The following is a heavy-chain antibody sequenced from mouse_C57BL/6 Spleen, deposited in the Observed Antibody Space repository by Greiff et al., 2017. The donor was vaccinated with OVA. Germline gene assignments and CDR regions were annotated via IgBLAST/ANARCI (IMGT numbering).Heavy chain of an antibody. CDR1: GYSITSGYY. V-gene: IGHV3-6*01. CDR2: ISYDGSI. J-gene: IGHJ1*03. CDR3: ARDYGSSYRYFDV. D-gene: IGHD1-1*01. Sequence: EVKLMQSGPGLVKPSQSLSLTCSVTGYSITSGYYWNWIRQFPGNKLEWMGYISYDGSINYNPSLKSRINITRNTSKNQYLLKLNAGTTEDTATDYCARDYGSSYRYFDVWGTGTTVTVSS.